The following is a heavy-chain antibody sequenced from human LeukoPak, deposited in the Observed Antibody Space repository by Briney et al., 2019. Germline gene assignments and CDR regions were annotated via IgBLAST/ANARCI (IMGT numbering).Heavy chain of an antibody. J-gene: IGHJ3*02. V-gene: IGHV3-23*01. D-gene: IGHD3-22*01. CDR1: GFTFSSFA. CDR2: ISGNGATT. CDR3: AREFGDYYDSSGYWVRAFDI. Sequence: PGGSLRLSCAASGFTFSSFAMSWVRQVPGKGLEWVSGISGNGATTHHADSVRGRFTIARDNSKNTLYLQMNSLRAEDTAVYYCAREFGDYYDSSGYWVRAFDIWGQGTMVTVSS.